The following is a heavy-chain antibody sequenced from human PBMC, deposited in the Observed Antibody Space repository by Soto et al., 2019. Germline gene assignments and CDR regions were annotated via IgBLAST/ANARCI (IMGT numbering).Heavy chain of an antibody. J-gene: IGHJ4*02. Sequence: GGSLRLSCAASGFTFSSYGMHWVRQAPGKGLEWVAVISYDGSNKYYADSVKGRFTISRDNSKNTLYLQMNSLRAEDTAVYYWAKDSFNPLYYDSSGYHLDYWGQGTLVTVSS. D-gene: IGHD3-22*01. V-gene: IGHV3-30*18. CDR1: GFTFSSYG. CDR2: ISYDGSNK. CDR3: AKDSFNPLYYDSSGYHLDY.